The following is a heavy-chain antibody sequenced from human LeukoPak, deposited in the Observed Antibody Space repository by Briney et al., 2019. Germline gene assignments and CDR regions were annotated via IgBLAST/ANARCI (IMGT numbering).Heavy chain of an antibody. CDR1: GFTFGNYL. V-gene: IGHV3-74*01. CDR2: VHIDGSST. CDR3: ARAPSGWHATDV. J-gene: IGHJ6*02. D-gene: IGHD6-19*01. Sequence: PGGSLRLSCAASGFTFGNYLMHWVRQAPGKGLMWVSRVHIDGSSTTYADSVKGRFTISRDDAKNTLYLQMNSLRAEDTAVYYCARAPSGWHATDVRGQGTTVTVSS.